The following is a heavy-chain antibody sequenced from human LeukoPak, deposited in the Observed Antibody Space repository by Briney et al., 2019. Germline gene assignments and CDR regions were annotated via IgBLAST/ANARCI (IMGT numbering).Heavy chain of an antibody. CDR1: GFTVSSNY. Sequence: GESLRLSCAASGFTVSSNYMSWVRQAPGKGLEWVSVIYSGGSTYYADSVKGRFTISRDNSKNTLYLQMNSLRAEDTAVYYCARDGITMVRGVITTTYFDYWGQGTLVTVSS. CDR3: ARDGITMVRGVITTTYFDY. J-gene: IGHJ4*02. V-gene: IGHV3-53*01. CDR2: IYSGGST. D-gene: IGHD3-10*01.